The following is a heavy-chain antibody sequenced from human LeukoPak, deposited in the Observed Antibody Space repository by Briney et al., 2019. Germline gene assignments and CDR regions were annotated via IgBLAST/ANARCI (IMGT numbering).Heavy chain of an antibody. V-gene: IGHV4-38-2*01. CDR1: GYSISSVNY. Sequence: PSEXXXXXCAVSGYSISSVNYWGWIRQPPGKGLEWIGSMHHSGSTDCNPSLKSRVTISIDTSKNQFSLQLRFVTAAETAVYYCARLGYRSSTSCYVDYWGQGTLVTVSS. CDR2: MHHSGST. J-gene: IGHJ4*02. CDR3: ARLGYRSSTSCYVDY. D-gene: IGHD2-2*01.